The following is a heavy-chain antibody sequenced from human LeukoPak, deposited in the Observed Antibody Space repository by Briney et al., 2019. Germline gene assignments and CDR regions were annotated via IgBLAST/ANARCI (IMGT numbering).Heavy chain of an antibody. D-gene: IGHD5-18*01. J-gene: IGHJ4*02. CDR1: GYTFTSYG. V-gene: IGHV1-18*01. CDR3: ARDSPLEGEAMASPIDY. Sequence: ASVKVSCKASGYTFTSYGISWVRQAPGQGLEWMGWISAYNGNTNYAQKLQGRVTMTTDTSTSTAHMELRSLRSDDTAVYYCARDSPLEGEAMASPIDYWGQGTLVTVSS. CDR2: ISAYNGNT.